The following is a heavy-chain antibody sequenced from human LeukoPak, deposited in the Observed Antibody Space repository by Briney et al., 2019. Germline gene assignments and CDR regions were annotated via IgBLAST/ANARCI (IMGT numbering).Heavy chain of an antibody. J-gene: IGHJ4*02. CDR2: INHSGST. D-gene: IGHD3-22*01. V-gene: IGHV4-39*07. CDR3: ARAHYYDSSGYRYYFDY. CDR1: GGSISSSRSY. Sequence: PSETLSLTCSVSGGSISSSRSYWGWIRQPPGKGLEWIGEINHSGSTNYNPSLKSRVTISVDTSKNQFSPKLSSVTAADTAVYYCARAHYYDSSGYRYYFDYWGQGTLVTVSS.